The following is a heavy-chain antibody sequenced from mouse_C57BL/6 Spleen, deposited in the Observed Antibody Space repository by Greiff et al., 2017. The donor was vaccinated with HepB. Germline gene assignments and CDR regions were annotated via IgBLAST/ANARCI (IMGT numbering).Heavy chain of an antibody. Sequence: QVQLQQSGAELVRPGASVTLSCKASGYTFTDYEMHWVKQTPVHGLEWIGAIDPETGGTAYNQKFKGKAILTADKSSSTAYMELRSLTSEDSAVYYCTSYDYDDVGYGGQGTLVTVSA. V-gene: IGHV1-15*01. CDR3: TSYDYDDVGY. J-gene: IGHJ3*01. CDR2: IDPETGGT. CDR1: GYTFTDYE. D-gene: IGHD2-4*01.